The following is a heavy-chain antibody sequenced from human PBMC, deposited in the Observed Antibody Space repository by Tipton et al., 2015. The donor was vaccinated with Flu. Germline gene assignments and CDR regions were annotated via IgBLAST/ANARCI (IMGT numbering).Heavy chain of an antibody. Sequence: QLVQSGGGVVQPGRSLRLSCAASGFIFSTYGMHWVRQAPGKGLEWVAVIWYDGSNKYYADSVKGRFTISRDNSRNTLYLQMNSLRVEDTAVYYCAKALRPYYYDRSGYWFEPFDYWGQGTLVTVSS. CDR1: GFIFSTYG. D-gene: IGHD3-22*01. CDR3: AKALRPYYYDRSGYWFEPFDY. V-gene: IGHV3-33*06. J-gene: IGHJ4*02. CDR2: IWYDGSNK.